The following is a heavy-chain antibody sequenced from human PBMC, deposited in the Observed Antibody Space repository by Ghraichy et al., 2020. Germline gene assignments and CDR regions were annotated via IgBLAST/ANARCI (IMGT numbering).Heavy chain of an antibody. V-gene: IGHV3-7*03. CDR1: GFQFKRYW. CDR2: INGDGKEK. D-gene: IGHD4-17*01. Sequence: GGSLRLSCAGSGFQFKRYWMGWVRQAPGKGLEWVAVINGDGKEKYYADSVKGRFTIFRDNPRQTLYIQMNGLRVEDTALYFCAKDPSHGAFYHCGQGTLVTLPS. J-gene: IGHJ4*02. CDR3: AKDPSHGAFYH.